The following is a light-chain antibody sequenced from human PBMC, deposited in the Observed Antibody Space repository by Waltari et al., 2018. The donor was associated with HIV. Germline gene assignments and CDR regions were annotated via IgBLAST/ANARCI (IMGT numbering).Light chain of an antibody. CDR1: AAIVYRGHC. V-gene: IGLV7-46*01. J-gene: IGLJ2*01. CDR3: LLSYDGDVV. CDR2: DSN. Sequence: QTVLTQEPSLTVSPGGTVILTCASSAAIVYRGHCPYWFQQMPGKAPKTLIFDSNNRYPWSPVRFTGSFLGGKADLTLTGAQPEDDADYYCLLSYDGDVVFGGGTKLTVL.